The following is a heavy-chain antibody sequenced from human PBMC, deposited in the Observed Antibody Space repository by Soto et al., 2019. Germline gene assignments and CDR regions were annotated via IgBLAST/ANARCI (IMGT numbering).Heavy chain of an antibody. CDR3: ASMAGPHPY. Sequence: PGGSLRLSCAASGFAFSRFPMHWVRQAPGKGLVWVSRIDRDGSDTTYADSVKGRFTISRDNAKNIVYLQMSSLRAEDTALYYCASMAGPHPYWGQGTLVTVSS. CDR2: IDRDGSDT. D-gene: IGHD6-19*01. J-gene: IGHJ4*02. V-gene: IGHV3-74*03. CDR1: GFAFSRFP.